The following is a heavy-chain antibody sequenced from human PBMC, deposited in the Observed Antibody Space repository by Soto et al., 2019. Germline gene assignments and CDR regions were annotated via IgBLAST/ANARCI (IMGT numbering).Heavy chain of an antibody. CDR3: ASMSGSGSPLVLNYYGMDV. Sequence: LCSAASGVTVKIYGVHGVCKKKGKGLEWVAVIWYDGSNKYYADSVKGRFTISRDNSKNTLYLQMNSLRAEDTAVYYCASMSGSGSPLVLNYYGMDVWGQGTTVRVSS. V-gene: IGHV3-33*01. D-gene: IGHD3-10*01. CDR2: IWYDGSNK. CDR1: GVTVKIYG. J-gene: IGHJ6*02.